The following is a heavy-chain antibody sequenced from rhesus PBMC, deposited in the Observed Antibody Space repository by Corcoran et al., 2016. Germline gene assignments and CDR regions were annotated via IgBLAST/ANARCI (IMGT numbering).Heavy chain of an antibody. Sequence: QVQLQESGPGLVKPSETLSLTCAVSGGSISSNYWSWIRQPPGKGLEWIGYIYGSSGSTYYNPSLRCRVPISPDTSKNQFSLKLSSVTAAGTAVYYCARGTIAAGLPLSFDYWGQGVLVTVSS. J-gene: IGHJ4*01. CDR1: GGSISSNY. CDR3: ARGTIAAGLPLSFDY. D-gene: IGHD6-13*01. V-gene: IGHV4-160*01. CDR2: IYGSSGST.